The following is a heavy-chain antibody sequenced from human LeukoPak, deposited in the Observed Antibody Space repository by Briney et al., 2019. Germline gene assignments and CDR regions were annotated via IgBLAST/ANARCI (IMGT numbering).Heavy chain of an antibody. CDR1: GYTFTSYG. CDR2: IRAYNGNT. J-gene: IGHJ6*02. V-gene: IGHV1-18*01. Sequence: GASVKVSCKASGYTFTSYGISWVRQAPGQGLEWMGWIRAYNGNTNYAQKLQGRVTMTTDTSTSTAYMELRSLRSEDTAVYYCARGHSTLAAIARYYYYGMDVWGQGTTVTVSS. D-gene: IGHD2-2*02. CDR3: ARGHSTLAAIARYYYYGMDV.